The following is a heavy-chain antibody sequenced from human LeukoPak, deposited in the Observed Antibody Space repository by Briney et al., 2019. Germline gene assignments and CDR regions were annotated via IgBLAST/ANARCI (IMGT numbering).Heavy chain of an antibody. V-gene: IGHV4-39*01. CDR3: ARQSGDQSSAWYFDA. CDR1: GGSLRSSGHW. Sequence: SETLSLTCTVSGGSLRSSGHWWVWIRQPPGKGLEWIGSIHYSRKVYYNPSFKSRVTTSVDTSTDQFSLRLSSATAADTAIYYCARQSGDQSSAWYFDAWGQGTLVTVSS. CDR2: IHYSRKV. J-gene: IGHJ4*02. D-gene: IGHD6-19*01.